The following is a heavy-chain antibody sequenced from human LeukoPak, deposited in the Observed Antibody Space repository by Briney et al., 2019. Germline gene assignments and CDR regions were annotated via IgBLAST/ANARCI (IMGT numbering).Heavy chain of an antibody. V-gene: IGHV1-69*13. Sequence: ASVKVSCKASGGTFSSYAISWVRQAPGQGLDWMGGIIPIFGTANYAQKFQGRVTITADESTSTAYMELSSLRSEDTAVYYCARGARSGFTNWFDPWGQGTLVTVSS. J-gene: IGHJ5*02. CDR1: GGTFSSYA. CDR2: IIPIFGTA. D-gene: IGHD5-12*01. CDR3: ARGARSGFTNWFDP.